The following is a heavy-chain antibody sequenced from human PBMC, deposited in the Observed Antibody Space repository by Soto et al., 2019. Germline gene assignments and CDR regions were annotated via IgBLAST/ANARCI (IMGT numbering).Heavy chain of an antibody. CDR2: INHSGST. V-gene: IGHV4-34*01. CDR3: ALRVPTVTTGWFDP. Sequence: PSETLSLTCAVYGGSFSGYYWSWIRQPPGKGLEWIGEINHSGSTNYNPSLKSRVTISVDTSKNQFSLELSSVTAADTAVYYCALRVPTVTTGWFDPWGQGTLVTVPQ. CDR1: GGSFSGYY. D-gene: IGHD4-4*01. J-gene: IGHJ5*02.